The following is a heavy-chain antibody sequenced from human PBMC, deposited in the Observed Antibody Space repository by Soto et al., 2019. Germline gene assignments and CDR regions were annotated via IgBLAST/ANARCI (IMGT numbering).Heavy chain of an antibody. Sequence: QVQLQESGSGLVKPSQTLSLTCAVSGGSISTGGCSWSWIRLPPGRALEWIGYIFDTGKTYYSASLKSRVTMSVDRAQNPFSLRLESVTAADTAMYFCACLDGYNRYFDLWGRGTLVTVSS. D-gene: IGHD5-12*01. CDR1: GGSISTGGCS. CDR3: ACLDGYNRYFDL. J-gene: IGHJ2*01. V-gene: IGHV4-30-2*01. CDR2: IFDTGKT.